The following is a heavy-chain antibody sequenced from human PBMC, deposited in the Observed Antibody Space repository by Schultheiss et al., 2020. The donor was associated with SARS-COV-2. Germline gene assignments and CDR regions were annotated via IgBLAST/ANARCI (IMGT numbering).Heavy chain of an antibody. Sequence: SETLSLTCAVSGYSISSGYYWSWIRQPPGKGLEWIGEINHSGSTNYNPSLKSRVTISVDTSKNQFSLKLSSVTAADTAVYYCARRSTPYYDFWTWGQGTLVTVSS. CDR2: INHSGST. J-gene: IGHJ4*02. D-gene: IGHD3-3*01. CDR3: ARRSTPYYDFWT. V-gene: IGHV4-34*01. CDR1: GYSISSGYY.